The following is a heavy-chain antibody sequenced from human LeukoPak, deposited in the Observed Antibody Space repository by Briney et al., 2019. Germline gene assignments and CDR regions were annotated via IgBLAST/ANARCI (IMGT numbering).Heavy chain of an antibody. CDR1: GFTFSDYY. J-gene: IGHJ4*02. V-gene: IGHV3-11*05. CDR2: ISSSSSYT. CDR3: ARGGWELSY. Sequence: GGSLRLSCAASGFTFSDYYMSWIRQAPGKGLEWVSYISSSSSYTNYADSVKGRFTISRDNSKNTLYLQMNSLRAEDTAVYYCARGGWELSYWGQGTLVTVSS. D-gene: IGHD1-26*01.